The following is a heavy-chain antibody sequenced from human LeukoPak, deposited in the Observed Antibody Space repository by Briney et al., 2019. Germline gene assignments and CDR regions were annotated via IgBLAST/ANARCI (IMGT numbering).Heavy chain of an antibody. CDR2: IRYDGTIK. J-gene: IGHJ4*02. Sequence: PGGSLRLSCAASGFTFTDYGIHWVRQAPGKGLEWVAFIRYDGTIKYYADSVKGRFTISRDNSRNTLYLQMNSLRTEDTAVYYCAKERTASKPSDLDYWGQGTLVTVSS. V-gene: IGHV3-30*02. CDR3: AKERTASKPSDLDY. CDR1: GFTFTDYG. D-gene: IGHD1-1*01.